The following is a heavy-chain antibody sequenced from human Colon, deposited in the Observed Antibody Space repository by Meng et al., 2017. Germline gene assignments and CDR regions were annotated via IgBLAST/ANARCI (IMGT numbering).Heavy chain of an antibody. CDR2: IYAVDSDT. D-gene: IGHD3-10*01. J-gene: IGHJ4*02. Sequence: GESLKISCEASGYTFSNYWIGWVRQMPGKGLEWMGIIYAVDSDTNYSPSFQGQVTISVDKSVSTAYLQWSSLKASDTAMYYCARLAFGSGTYPSFVDYWGQGTLVTVSS. CDR1: GYTFSNYW. V-gene: IGHV5-51*01. CDR3: ARLAFGSGTYPSFVDY.